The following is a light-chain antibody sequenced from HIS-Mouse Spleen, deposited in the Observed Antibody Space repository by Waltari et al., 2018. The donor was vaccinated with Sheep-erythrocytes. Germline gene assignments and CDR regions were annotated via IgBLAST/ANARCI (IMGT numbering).Light chain of an antibody. CDR3: CSYAGSYTWV. Sequence: QSALTQPRSVSGSPGQSVTISCTGTSSDVGGYNYVSWYQQHPGKAPKLMIYGVSKRPSGGPDRFSGSKSGNTASLTISGLQAEDEADYYCCSYAGSYTWVFGGGTKLTVL. V-gene: IGLV2-11*01. CDR2: GVS. CDR1: SSDVGGYNY. J-gene: IGLJ3*02.